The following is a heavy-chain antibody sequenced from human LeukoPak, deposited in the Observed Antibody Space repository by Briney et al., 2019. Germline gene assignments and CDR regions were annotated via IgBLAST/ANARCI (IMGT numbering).Heavy chain of an antibody. CDR1: GFTFGDYA. CDR3: ARRGGDSRQYYFDY. V-gene: IGHV3-30*04. Sequence: GGSLRLSCTASGFTFGDYAMTWVRQTPGKGLEWVALISYDGSNKYYADSVKGRFTISRDISKNTLYLQMNSLRGDDTAVYYCARRGGDSRQYYFDYWGQGTLVTVSS. D-gene: IGHD4-17*01. J-gene: IGHJ4*02. CDR2: ISYDGSNK.